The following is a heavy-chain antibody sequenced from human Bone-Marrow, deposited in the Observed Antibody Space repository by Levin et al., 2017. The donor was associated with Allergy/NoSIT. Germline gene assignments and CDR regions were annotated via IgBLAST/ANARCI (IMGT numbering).Heavy chain of an antibody. D-gene: IGHD3-10*01. CDR1: GYTFAAFP. V-gene: IGHV1-18*01. CDR3: ARVMVRVVESCFDS. CDR2: INPSTGNT. J-gene: IGHJ5*01. Sequence: ASVKVSCKASGYTFAAFPVGWVRQAPGQGLEWMGWINPSTGNTNYAQNLQGRFTMTTDTTTNTAYMDLRSLRFDDQAGYYCARVMVRVVESCFDSWGQGTLLTVSS.